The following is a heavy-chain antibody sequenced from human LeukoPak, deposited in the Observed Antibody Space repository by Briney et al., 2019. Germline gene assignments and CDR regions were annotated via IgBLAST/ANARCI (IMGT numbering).Heavy chain of an antibody. V-gene: IGHV1-3*04. J-gene: IGHJ4*02. Sequence: ASVKVSCKASGYTFNSNVIHWLRQAPGQRLEWMGWTNTANGNTKYSQKFQGRVSITRDTPATTAYMELSALRSEDSAVYFCARGGAVHYDDSSAYYYFDYWGQGTLVTVS. CDR3: ARGGAVHYDDSSAYYYFDY. D-gene: IGHD3-22*01. CDR2: TNTANGNT. CDR1: GYTFNSNV.